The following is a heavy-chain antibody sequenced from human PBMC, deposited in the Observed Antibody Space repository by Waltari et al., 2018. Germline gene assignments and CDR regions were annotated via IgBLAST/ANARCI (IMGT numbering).Heavy chain of an antibody. J-gene: IGHJ6*02. D-gene: IGHD3-10*01. V-gene: IGHV3-74*01. CDR1: GFTFSSSS. CDR3: ARVLGWFGESYYYGMDV. CDR2: SNSDGSRT. Sequence: EVQLVESGGGLVQPGGSLRLSCAASGFTFSSSSMHWVSRDTGQGLGLGSLSNSDGSRTSYADSVKGRFTISRDNAKNTLYLQMNSLRAEDTAVYYCARVLGWFGESYYYGMDVWGQGTTVTVSS.